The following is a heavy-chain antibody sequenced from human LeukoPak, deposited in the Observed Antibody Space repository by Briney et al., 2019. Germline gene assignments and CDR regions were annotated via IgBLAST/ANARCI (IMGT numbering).Heavy chain of an antibody. CDR2: IIPILGIA. J-gene: IGHJ4*02. V-gene: IGHV1-69*04. Sequence: GSSVKVSCKASGGTFSSYAISWVRQAPGQGLEWMGRIIPILGIANYAQKFQGRVTITADKSTSTAYMELSSLRSEDTAVYYCLSYYYDGSGYYFIDYWGQGTLVTVSS. CDR3: LSYYYDGSGYYFIDY. CDR1: GGTFSSYA. D-gene: IGHD3-22*01.